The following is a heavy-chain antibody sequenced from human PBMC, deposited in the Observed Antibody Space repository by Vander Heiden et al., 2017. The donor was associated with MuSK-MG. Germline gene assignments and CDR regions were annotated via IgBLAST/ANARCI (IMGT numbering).Heavy chain of an antibody. CDR3: TTEDYYGSLRY. J-gene: IGHJ4*02. CDR2: IKSKTDGGTT. CDR1: GFPFSNAW. V-gene: IGHV3-15*01. Sequence: EVQLVESGGGLVKPGGSLRLSCAASGFPFSNAWMSWFRQAPGKGLEWVGRIKSKTDGGTTDYAAPVKGRFTISRDDSKNTLYLQMNSLKTEDTAVYYCTTEDYYGSLRYWGQGTLVTVSS. D-gene: IGHD3-10*01.